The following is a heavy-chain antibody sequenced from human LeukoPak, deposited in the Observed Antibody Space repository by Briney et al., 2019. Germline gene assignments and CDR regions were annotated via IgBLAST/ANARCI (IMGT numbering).Heavy chain of an antibody. CDR3: ARDNYGGFDP. Sequence: PGGSLRLSCAASGFTFDDYCMSWVRQAPGKGLEWGSGINWNGGSTGYADSVKGRFTISRDNAKNSLYLQMNSLRAEDTALYHCARDNYGGFDPWGQGTLVTVSS. V-gene: IGHV3-20*01. J-gene: IGHJ5*02. D-gene: IGHD4-17*01. CDR2: INWNGGST. CDR1: GFTFDDYC.